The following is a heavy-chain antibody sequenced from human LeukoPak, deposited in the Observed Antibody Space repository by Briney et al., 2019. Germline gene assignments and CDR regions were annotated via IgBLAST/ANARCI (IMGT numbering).Heavy chain of an antibody. D-gene: IGHD1-20*01. V-gene: IGHV1-69*04. J-gene: IGHJ4*02. CDR1: GGTFSSYA. CDR3: ARGWPAHSPRNNWNDGGPSDY. CDR2: IIPILGIA. Sequence: SVKVSCKASGGTFSSYAISWVRQAPGQGLEWMGRIIPILGIANYAQKFQGRVTITADKSTSTAYMELSSLRSEDTAVYYCARGWPAHSPRNNWNDGGPSDYWGQGTLVTVSS.